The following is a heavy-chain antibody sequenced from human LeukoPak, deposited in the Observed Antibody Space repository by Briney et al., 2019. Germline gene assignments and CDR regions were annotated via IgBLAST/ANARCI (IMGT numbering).Heavy chain of an antibody. V-gene: IGHV3-66*02. J-gene: IGHJ4*02. CDR1: GFTVSSNY. CDR3: ARVLVVVAATPFDY. CDR2: IYSGGST. D-gene: IGHD2-15*01. Sequence: PGGSLRLSCAASGFTVSSNYMSWVRQAPGEGREWVSVIYSGGSTYYADSVKGRFTISRDNSKNTLYLQMNSLRAEDTAVYYCARVLVVVAATPFDYWGQGTLVTVSS.